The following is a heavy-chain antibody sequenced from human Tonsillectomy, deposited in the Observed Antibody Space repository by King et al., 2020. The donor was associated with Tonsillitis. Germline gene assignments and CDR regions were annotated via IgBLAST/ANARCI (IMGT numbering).Heavy chain of an antibody. CDR3: ARGYYYDSSGYGY. D-gene: IGHD3-22*01. J-gene: IGHJ4*02. Sequence: VQLVESGGGLVKPGGSLRLSCAASGFTFISYTMYWVRQAPGKGLEWVSSISSSSSYIYYADSVKGRFTISRDNAKNSLYLQMNSLRAEDTAVYYCARGYYYDSSGYGYWGQGTLVTVSS. V-gene: IGHV3-21*01. CDR2: ISSSSSYI. CDR1: GFTFISYT.